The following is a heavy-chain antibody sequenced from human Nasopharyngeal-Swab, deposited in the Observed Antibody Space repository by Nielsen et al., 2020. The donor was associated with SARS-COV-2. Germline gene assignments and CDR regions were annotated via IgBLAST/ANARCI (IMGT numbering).Heavy chain of an antibody. Sequence: GESLKISCAASGFTVSSNYMSWVRQAPGKGLEWVSVIYSGGSTYYADSAKGRFTISRHNSKNTLYLQMNSLRAEDTAVYYCARGPYWYFDLWGRGTLVTVSS. V-gene: IGHV3-53*04. J-gene: IGHJ2*01. CDR1: GFTVSSNY. CDR3: ARGPYWYFDL. CDR2: IYSGGST.